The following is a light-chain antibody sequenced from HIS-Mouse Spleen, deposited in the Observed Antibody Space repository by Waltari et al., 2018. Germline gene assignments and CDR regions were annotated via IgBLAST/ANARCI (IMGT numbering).Light chain of an antibody. V-gene: IGLV1-47*01. Sequence: QSVLTQPPPASGTPGQRVTISCSGTSSTSGSNYLYWYQQLPGTAPKLLIYRNNQRPSGVPDRFSGSKSGTSASLAISGLRSEDEADYYCAAWDDSLSGPVFGGGTKLTVL. CDR3: AAWDDSLSGPV. CDR1: SSTSGSNY. J-gene: IGLJ2*01. CDR2: RNN.